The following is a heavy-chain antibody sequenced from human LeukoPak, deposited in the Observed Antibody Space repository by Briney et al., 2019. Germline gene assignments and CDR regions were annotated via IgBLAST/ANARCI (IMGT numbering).Heavy chain of an antibody. CDR2: ISSSGSTI. CDR1: GFTFSSYE. Sequence: GGSLRLSCAASGFTFSSYEMNWVRQAPGKGLEWVSYISSSGSTIYYADSVKGRFTISRDNAKNSLYLQMNSLRAEDTAVYYCALWFGESPILDYWGQGTLVTVSS. V-gene: IGHV3-48*03. J-gene: IGHJ4*02. D-gene: IGHD3-10*01. CDR3: ALWFGESPILDY.